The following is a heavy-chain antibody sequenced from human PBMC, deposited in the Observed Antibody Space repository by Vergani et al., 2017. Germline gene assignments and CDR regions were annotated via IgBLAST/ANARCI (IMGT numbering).Heavy chain of an antibody. CDR2: VYYSGST. Sequence: QLQLQESGPGLVKPSETLSLTCTVSGGSISSRSYYWGWIRQPPGKGLEWIGSVYYSGSTYYNPSLKSRVIISVDTSKNQFSLKLSSVTAADTAVYYCARHGIPAGGTDGHNLFDPWGQGTLVSVSS. V-gene: IGHV4-39*01. D-gene: IGHD6-13*01. CDR3: ARHGIPAGGTDGHNLFDP. CDR1: GGSISSRSYY. J-gene: IGHJ5*02.